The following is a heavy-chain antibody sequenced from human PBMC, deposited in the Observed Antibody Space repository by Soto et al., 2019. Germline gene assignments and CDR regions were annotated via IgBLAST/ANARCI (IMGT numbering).Heavy chain of an antibody. CDR1: GGSISSTGHY. Sequence: QLQLQESGPGLVKPSETLSLTCSVSGGSISSTGHYWGWIRQPPGKGLEWIGNSYDAGSPYYNPSFKSRATISVDSSKNSFSLALTSVTAADTAVYYCARLMGVVTVDYCGQGALVTVS. J-gene: IGHJ4*02. D-gene: IGHD2-21*02. CDR3: ARLMGVVTVDY. V-gene: IGHV4-39*02. CDR2: SYDAGSP.